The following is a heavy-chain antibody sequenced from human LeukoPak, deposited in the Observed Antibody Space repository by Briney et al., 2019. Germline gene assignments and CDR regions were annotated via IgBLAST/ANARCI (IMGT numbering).Heavy chain of an antibody. CDR1: GFTFNNYA. CDR2: ISWDGGST. J-gene: IGHJ6*03. V-gene: IGHV3-43D*03. Sequence: QTGGSLRLSCAASGFTFNNYAMHWVRQAPGKGLEWVSLISWDGGSTYYADSVKGRFTISRDNSKNSLYLQMNSLRAEDTALYYCAKGNEYSSSLAQDYMDVWGKGTTVTVSS. CDR3: AKGNEYSSSLAQDYMDV. D-gene: IGHD6-6*01.